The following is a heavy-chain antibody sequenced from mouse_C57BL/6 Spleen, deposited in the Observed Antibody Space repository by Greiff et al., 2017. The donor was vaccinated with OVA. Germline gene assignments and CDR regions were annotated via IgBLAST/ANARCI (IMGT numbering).Heavy chain of an antibody. V-gene: IGHV5-9-1*02. J-gene: IGHJ3*01. CDR3: TRDDSSGWAY. Sequence: EVQVVESGEGLVKPGGSLKLSCAASGFTFSSYAMSWVRQTPEKRLEWVAYISSGGDYIYYADTVKGRFTISRDNARNTLYLQMSSLKSEDTAMYYCTRDDSSGWAYWGQGTLVTVSA. CDR2: ISSGGDYI. D-gene: IGHD3-2*02. CDR1: GFTFSSYA.